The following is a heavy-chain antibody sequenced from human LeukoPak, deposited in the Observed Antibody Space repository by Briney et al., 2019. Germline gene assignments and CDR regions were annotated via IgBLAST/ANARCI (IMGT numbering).Heavy chain of an antibody. CDR1: GGSISSGGYS. V-gene: IGHV4-30-2*01. D-gene: IGHD6-13*01. CDR2: IYHSGST. J-gene: IGHJ4*02. Sequence: SETLSLTCAVSGGSISSGGYSWSWIRQPPGKGLEWIGYIYHSGSTYYNPSLKSRVTISVDRSKNQFSLKLSSVTAADTAVYYCARALGYSSSWYPDYWGQGTLVTVSS. CDR3: ARALGYSSSWYPDY.